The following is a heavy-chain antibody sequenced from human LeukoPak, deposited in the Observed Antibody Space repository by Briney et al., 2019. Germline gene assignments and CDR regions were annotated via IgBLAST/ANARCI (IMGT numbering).Heavy chain of an antibody. CDR3: AKWYYDSSGYLAPGYYFDY. Sequence: GGSLRLSCAASGSTFSSYAMSWVRQAPGKGLEWVSAISGSGGSTYYADSVKGRFTISRDNSKNTLYLQMNSLRAEDTAVYYCAKWYYDSSGYLAPGYYFDYWGQGTLVTVSS. J-gene: IGHJ4*02. D-gene: IGHD3-22*01. CDR2: ISGSGGST. V-gene: IGHV3-23*01. CDR1: GSTFSSYA.